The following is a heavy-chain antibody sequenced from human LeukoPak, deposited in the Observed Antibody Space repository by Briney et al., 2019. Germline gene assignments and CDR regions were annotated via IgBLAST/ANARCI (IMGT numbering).Heavy chain of an antibody. J-gene: IGHJ4*02. CDR3: HPLAYISD. V-gene: IGHV3-74*01. Sequence: PGGSLRLSCAVSGFTLSSQWMHWVRQAPGKGLVWVSLIKTDGSSTNYADSVKGRFTVSRDDAKNTLYLQMSRLRAEDTAMYYCHPLAYISDWGQGTLVTVSS. D-gene: IGHD6-19*01. CDR1: GFTLSSQW. CDR2: IKTDGSST.